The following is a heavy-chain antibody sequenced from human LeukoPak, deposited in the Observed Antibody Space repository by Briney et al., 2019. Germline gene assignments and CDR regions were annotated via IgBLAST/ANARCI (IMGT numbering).Heavy chain of an antibody. CDR2: INHSGST. Sequence: PSETLSLTCAVYGGSFSGYYWSWIRQPPGKGLEWIGEINHSGSTNYNPSLKSRVTISVDTSKNQFSLKLSSVTAADTAVYYCARPSTVTGSRYFDLWGRGTLVTVSS. D-gene: IGHD4-11*01. CDR3: ARPSTVTGSRYFDL. J-gene: IGHJ2*01. CDR1: GGSFSGYY. V-gene: IGHV4-34*01.